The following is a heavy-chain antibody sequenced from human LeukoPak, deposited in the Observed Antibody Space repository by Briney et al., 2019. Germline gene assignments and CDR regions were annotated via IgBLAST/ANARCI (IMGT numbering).Heavy chain of an antibody. V-gene: IGHV3-9*01. D-gene: IGHD3-10*01. Sequence: PGGSLRLSCGASGFKFDYKAMHWVRQAPGKGLEWVSGISWNSRNIDYADSVKGRFTISRDNVKNALYLQMESRRPEDTDVYYCVKDATSGSYYWNYMDAWGKGTTVTISS. CDR3: VKDATSGSYYWNYMDA. CDR1: GFKFDYKA. CDR2: ISWNSRNI. J-gene: IGHJ6*04.